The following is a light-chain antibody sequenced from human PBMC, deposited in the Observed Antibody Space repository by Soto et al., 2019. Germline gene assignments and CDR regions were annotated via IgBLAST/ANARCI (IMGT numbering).Light chain of an antibody. CDR1: SGDVGGYNL. J-gene: IGLJ1*01. CDR3: CSYAGNSEV. Sequence: QSVLTQPASVSGSPGQSITTPCTGTSGDVGGYNLVSWYQQHPGKAPKLMIYEVTERPSGVSNRFSGSKSGNTASLTISGLQPDDEADYYCCSYAGNSEVFGTGTKLTVL. V-gene: IGLV2-23*02. CDR2: EVT.